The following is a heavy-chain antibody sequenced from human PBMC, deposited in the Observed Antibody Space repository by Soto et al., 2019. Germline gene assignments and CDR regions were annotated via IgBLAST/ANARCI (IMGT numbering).Heavy chain of an antibody. Sequence: EVQLLESGGGLVQPGGSLRLSCAASGFTFGSYAMSWVRQAPGKGLEWVSLISGTGDSSEYANSVKGRLTISRDYSKTTVFLQMNRLIAEDTAVYFCAKDNGNYGSGSFSHWGQGTLVTVSS. CDR1: GFTFGSYA. V-gene: IGHV3-23*01. J-gene: IGHJ4*02. CDR2: ISGTGDSS. CDR3: AKDNGNYGSGSFSH. D-gene: IGHD3-10*01.